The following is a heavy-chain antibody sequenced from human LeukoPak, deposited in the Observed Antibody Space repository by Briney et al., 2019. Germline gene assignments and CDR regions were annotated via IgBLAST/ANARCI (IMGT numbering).Heavy chain of an antibody. Sequence: GESLKISCAASGFTVSSNYMSWVRQAPGKGLEWVSAISGSGGSTYYADSVKGRFTISRDNSKNTLYLQMNSLRAEDTAVYYCAKSPNYDSSGYSDYWGQGTLVTVSS. CDR1: GFTVSSNY. J-gene: IGHJ4*02. V-gene: IGHV3-23*01. CDR2: ISGSGGST. CDR3: AKSPNYDSSGYSDY. D-gene: IGHD3-22*01.